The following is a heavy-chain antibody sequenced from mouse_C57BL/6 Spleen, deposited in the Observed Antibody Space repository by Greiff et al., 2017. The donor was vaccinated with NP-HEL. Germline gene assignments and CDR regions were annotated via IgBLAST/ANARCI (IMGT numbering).Heavy chain of an antibody. Sequence: EVKVEESGPGMVKPSQSLSLTCTVTGYSITSGYDWHWIRHFPGNKLEWMGYISYSGSTNYNPSLKSRISITHDTSKNHFFLKLNSVTTEDTATYYCAREDYYGGFAYWGQGTLVTVSA. V-gene: IGHV3-1*01. J-gene: IGHJ3*01. D-gene: IGHD1-1*01. CDR2: ISYSGST. CDR1: GYSITSGYD. CDR3: AREDYYGGFAY.